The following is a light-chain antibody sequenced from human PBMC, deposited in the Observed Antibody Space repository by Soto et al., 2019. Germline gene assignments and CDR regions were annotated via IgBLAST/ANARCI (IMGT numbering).Light chain of an antibody. J-gene: IGKJ2*01. CDR1: QNVGRNY. Sequence: EIVLTQSPGTLSLSPGERATLSCRASQNVGRNYVAWYQQKPGQAPRLLIFAASGRVTGIPDRFSGSGSGTDFTLTITRLEPEDFALYFCQQYGSSPQYTFGQGTTLEIK. CDR3: QQYGSSPQYT. CDR2: AAS. V-gene: IGKV3-20*01.